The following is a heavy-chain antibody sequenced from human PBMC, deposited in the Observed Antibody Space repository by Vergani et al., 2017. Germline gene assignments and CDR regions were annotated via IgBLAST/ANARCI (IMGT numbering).Heavy chain of an antibody. CDR1: GASISSGSYY. D-gene: IGHD6-13*01. CDR3: ARYPLDSTTWHFLLLAMDV. CDR2: FYTGGGT. J-gene: IGHJ6*02. Sequence: QVQLQESGPGLVRPSQTLSLTCTVSGASISSGSYYWSWFRQPAGKGLEWIGRFYTGGGTCYNPSLKSRVTISVDTSKNQFSLQLCSVTAADTADYYGARYPLDSTTWHFLLLAMDVWGQGTTVTVSS. V-gene: IGHV4-61*02.